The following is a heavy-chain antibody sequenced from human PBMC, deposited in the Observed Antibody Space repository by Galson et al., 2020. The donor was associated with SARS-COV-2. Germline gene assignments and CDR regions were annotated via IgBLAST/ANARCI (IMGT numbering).Heavy chain of an antibody. CDR3: ARETVAATPHFDY. CDR2: IWYDGSNK. V-gene: IGHV3-33*01. D-gene: IGHD2-15*01. J-gene: IGHJ4*02. CDR1: GFTFRSYG. Sequence: LSLTCAASGFTFRSYGMHWVRQAPGKGLEWVAVIWYDGSNKYYADSVKGRFTISRDNSKNTLYLQMNSLRAEDTAVYYCARETVAATPHFDYWGQGTLVTVSS.